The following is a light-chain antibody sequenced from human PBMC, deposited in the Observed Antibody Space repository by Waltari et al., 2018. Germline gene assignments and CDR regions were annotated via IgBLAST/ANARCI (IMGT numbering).Light chain of an antibody. Sequence: QSALTQPPSASGSPGQSVTISCTGTSSDVGGYNYVSWYQQHPGKAPKLMIYGVNKRRAGVPERFSGSKSGNTASRTVSGLEAEDEADYYCSSYSGSKDYVFGTGTEVTVL. CDR1: SSDVGGYNY. V-gene: IGLV2-8*01. CDR2: GVN. CDR3: SSYSGSKDYV. J-gene: IGLJ1*01.